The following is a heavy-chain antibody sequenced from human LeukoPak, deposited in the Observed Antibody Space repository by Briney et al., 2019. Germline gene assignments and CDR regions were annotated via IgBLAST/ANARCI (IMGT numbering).Heavy chain of an antibody. J-gene: IGHJ1*01. V-gene: IGHV3-48*03. CDR2: ISGSGDTI. Sequence: GGSLRLSCAASGFTFSRYEMNWVRQAPGKGLEWISYISGSGDTIYYADSVKGRFTISRDNAKNSLYLQMNSLRAEDTAVYYCARENYDTSGFFLSPEYFQHWGQGTLVTVFS. CDR1: GFTFSRYE. CDR3: ARENYDTSGFFLSPEYFQH. D-gene: IGHD3-22*01.